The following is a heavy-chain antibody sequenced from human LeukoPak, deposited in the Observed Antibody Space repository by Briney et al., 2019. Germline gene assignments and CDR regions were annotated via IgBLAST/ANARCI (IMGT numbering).Heavy chain of an antibody. CDR2: IVPIFGKT. CDR1: GGSFSSNI. D-gene: IGHD2-2*01. Sequence: SVKVSCKASGGSFSSNIIGWVRRAPGQGLEWMGGIVPIFGKTKYAQKFQGRVTITTDESSSTAYMELSSLRSDDTAIYYCARGWGIPAPISWLDPWGQGTLVTVSS. CDR3: ARGWGIPAPISWLDP. J-gene: IGHJ5*02. V-gene: IGHV1-69*05.